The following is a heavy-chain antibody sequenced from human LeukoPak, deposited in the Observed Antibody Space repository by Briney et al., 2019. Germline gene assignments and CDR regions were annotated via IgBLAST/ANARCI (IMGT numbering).Heavy chain of an antibody. J-gene: IGHJ4*02. CDR2: IYYSGST. CDR3: ARRRGDGYNVIFDY. CDR1: GGSISSSSYY. D-gene: IGHD5-12*01. Sequence: PSETLSLTCTVSGGSISSSSYYWGWIRQPPGKGLEWIGSIYYSGSTYYNPSLKSRVTISVDASKNQFSLKLSSVTAADTAVYYCARRRGDGYNVIFDYWGQGTLVTVSS. V-gene: IGHV4-39*07.